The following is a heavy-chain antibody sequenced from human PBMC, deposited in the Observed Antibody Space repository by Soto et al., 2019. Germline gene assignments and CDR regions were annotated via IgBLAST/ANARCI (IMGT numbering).Heavy chain of an antibody. J-gene: IGHJ4*02. CDR1: GLTFSSYA. CDR2: ISGSGGST. D-gene: IGHD3-16*01. Sequence: GGSLRLSCAASGLTFSSYAMSWVRQAPGQGLEWVSAISGSGGSTYYADSVKGRFTISRDNSKNTRYLQMNSLRAEDTAVYYCAKFEQGYVEGYFDYWGQGTLVTVSS. CDR3: AKFEQGYVEGYFDY. V-gene: IGHV3-23*01.